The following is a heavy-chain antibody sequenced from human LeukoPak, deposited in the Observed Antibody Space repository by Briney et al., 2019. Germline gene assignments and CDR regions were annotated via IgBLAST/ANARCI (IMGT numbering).Heavy chain of an antibody. CDR2: ISISSYNII. CDR3: ARDSDWSFDY. J-gene: IGHJ4*02. CDR1: GFTVSSNY. Sequence: PGGSLRLSCAASGFTVSSNYMNWVRQAPGKGLEWISYISISSYNIITYAESVKGRFTISRDNAKSSVYLQMDSLRGEDTAVYYCARDSDWSFDYWGQGTLVTVSS. D-gene: IGHD3-9*01. V-gene: IGHV3-48*01.